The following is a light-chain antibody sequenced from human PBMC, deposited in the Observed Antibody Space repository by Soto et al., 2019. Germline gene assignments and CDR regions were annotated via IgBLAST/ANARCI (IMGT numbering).Light chain of an antibody. CDR1: SGHSHYI. CDR2: VEGSGSY. Sequence: QPVLTQSSSASASLGSSVKLTCTLSSGHSHYILAWHQQQPGQAPRYLMKVEGSGSYSKGSGVPDRFSGSSSGADRYLTISNLQLEDEAHYYCETWDGNTRVFGGGTKLTAL. J-gene: IGLJ3*02. CDR3: ETWDGNTRV. V-gene: IGLV4-60*02.